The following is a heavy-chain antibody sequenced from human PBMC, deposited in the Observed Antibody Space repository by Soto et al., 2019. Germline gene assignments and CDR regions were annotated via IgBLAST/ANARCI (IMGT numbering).Heavy chain of an antibody. Sequence: QVQLVQSGPEVKNPGASLKVSCKASGYTFTNYGITWVRQAPGQGLEWMGWITASNGNANYAREIQGRLTLTRDTSTNTASMELRSLRSDDTAVYYCARGASCSSTCCYDNFHYGLAVWGQGTTVIVSS. D-gene: IGHD2-2*01. CDR1: GYTFTNYG. CDR2: ITASNGNA. J-gene: IGHJ6*02. CDR3: ARGASCSSTCCYDNFHYGLAV. V-gene: IGHV1-18*01.